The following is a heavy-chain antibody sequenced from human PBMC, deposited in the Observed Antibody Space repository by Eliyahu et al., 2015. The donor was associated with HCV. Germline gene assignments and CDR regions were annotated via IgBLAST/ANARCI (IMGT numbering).Heavy chain of an antibody. CDR1: GGSISSYY. CDR2: IYYSGST. J-gene: IGHJ4*02. D-gene: IGHD3-10*01. V-gene: IGHV4-59*01. CDR3: ARARLITMVRGDTQPHYFDY. Sequence: QVQLQESGPGLVKPSETLSLTCTVSGGSISSYYWSWIRQPPGKGLEWIGYIYYSGSTNYTPSLKSRVTISVDTPKNQFSLKLSSVTAADTAVYYCARARLITMVRGDTQPHYFDYWGQGTLVTVSS.